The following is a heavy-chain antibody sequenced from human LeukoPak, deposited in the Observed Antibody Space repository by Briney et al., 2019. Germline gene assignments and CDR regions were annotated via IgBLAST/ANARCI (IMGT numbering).Heavy chain of an antibody. CDR1: GGTFSSYA. Sequence: SVKVSCKASGGTFSSYAISWVRQAPGQGLEWMGRIIPILGIANYAQKFQGRVTITADKSTSTAYMELRSLRSEDTAVYYCARALAAAGPNTFDYWGQGTLVTVSS. J-gene: IGHJ4*02. V-gene: IGHV1-69*04. CDR2: IIPILGIA. D-gene: IGHD6-13*01. CDR3: ARALAAAGPNTFDY.